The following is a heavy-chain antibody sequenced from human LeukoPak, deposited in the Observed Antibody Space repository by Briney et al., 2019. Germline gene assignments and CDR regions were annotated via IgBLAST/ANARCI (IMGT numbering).Heavy chain of an antibody. CDR1: GFTFSSYS. CDR3: ARAAYYDFWSGPYYYYMDV. J-gene: IGHJ6*03. V-gene: IGHV3-48*01. D-gene: IGHD3-3*01. CDR2: ISSSSSTI. Sequence: GGSLRLSCAASGFTFSSYSMNWVRQAPGKGLEWVSYISSSSSTIYYADSVKGRFTISRDNAKNSLYLQMNGLRAEDTAVYYCARAAYYDFWSGPYYYYMDVWGKGTTVTVSS.